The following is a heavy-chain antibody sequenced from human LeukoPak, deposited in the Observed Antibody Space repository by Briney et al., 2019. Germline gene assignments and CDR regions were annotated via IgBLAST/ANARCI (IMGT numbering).Heavy chain of an antibody. CDR3: ARHDGYSSSYYYYYYMDV. CDR1: GYTFTSYY. J-gene: IGHJ6*03. V-gene: IGHV1-46*01. D-gene: IGHD6-13*01. Sequence: ASVKVSCKASGYTFTSYYMHWVRQAPGQGLEWMGLINPTGGSTGYAQKFQGRVTMTRDMSTSTDYMELSSLRSDDTAVYYCARHDGYSSSYYYYYYMDVWGKGTTVTVSS. CDR2: INPTGGST.